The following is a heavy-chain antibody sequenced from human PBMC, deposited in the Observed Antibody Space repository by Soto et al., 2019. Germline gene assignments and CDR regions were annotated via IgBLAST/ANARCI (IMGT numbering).Heavy chain of an antibody. J-gene: IGHJ4*02. V-gene: IGHV3-7*01. CDR1: GFTFSSYW. CDR3: ARRGTGFGELLYFDY. Sequence: GGSLRLSCAASGFTFSSYWMSWVRQAPGKGLEWVANIKQDGSEKYYVDSVKGRFTISRDNAKNSLYLQMNSLRAEDTAVYYCARRGTGFGELLYFDYWGQGTLVTVSS. D-gene: IGHD3-10*01. CDR2: IKQDGSEK.